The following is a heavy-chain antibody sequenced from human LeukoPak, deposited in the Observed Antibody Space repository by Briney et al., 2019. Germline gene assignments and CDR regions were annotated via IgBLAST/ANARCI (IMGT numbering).Heavy chain of an antibody. CDR2: ISGYNRNT. D-gene: IGHD3-22*01. V-gene: IGHV1-18*01. Sequence: ASVKVSCKTSGYTFTSYAISWGRRAPGQGLEWVGWISGYNRNTTYAHPLRDRAPMTTDTSTNTAYLQLRSLRSDDTAMYYCARLSYFHSSGLYWVDAYDIWGQGTMVTVSS. CDR1: GYTFTSYA. CDR3: ARLSYFHSSGLYWVDAYDI. J-gene: IGHJ3*02.